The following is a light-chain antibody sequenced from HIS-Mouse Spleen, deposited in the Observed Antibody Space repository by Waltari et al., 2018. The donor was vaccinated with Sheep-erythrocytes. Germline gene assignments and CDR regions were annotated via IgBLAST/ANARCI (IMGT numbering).Light chain of an antibody. V-gene: IGLV2-11*01. CDR2: DVS. J-gene: IGLJ3*02. CDR1: SCDVGGFSY. Sequence: QSALPQPRSVSGSPGQSVTIPCPGTSCDVGGFSYVSCYQQHPGKAPKLMIYDVSKRPSGVPDRFSGSKSGNTASLTISGLQAEDEADYYCCSYAGSYTWVFGGGTKLTVL. CDR3: CSYAGSYTWV.